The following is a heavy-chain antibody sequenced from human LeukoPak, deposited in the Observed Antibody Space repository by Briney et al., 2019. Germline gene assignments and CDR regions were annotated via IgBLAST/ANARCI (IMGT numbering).Heavy chain of an antibody. Sequence: GGSLRLSCAASGFTFSGYWMSWVRQAPGKGLEWVANIKQDGSEKYYVDSVKGRFTISRDNAKNSLYLQMNSLRAEDTAVYYCARGRRYCSGGSCTTPRLYFDYWGQGTLVTVSS. D-gene: IGHD2-15*01. V-gene: IGHV3-7*03. J-gene: IGHJ4*02. CDR3: ARGRRYCSGGSCTTPRLYFDY. CDR2: IKQDGSEK. CDR1: GFTFSGYW.